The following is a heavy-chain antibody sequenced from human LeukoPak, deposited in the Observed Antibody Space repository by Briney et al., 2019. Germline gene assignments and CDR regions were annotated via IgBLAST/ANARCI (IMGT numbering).Heavy chain of an antibody. Sequence: GASVKVSCKASGYTFTSYGISWVRQAPGQGLEWMGWISAYNGNTNYAQKLQGRVTMTTDTSTSTAYMELRSLRAEDTAVYYCAKDPTHFRVWDDYDNTRLNYWGQGTLVTVSS. V-gene: IGHV1-18*01. D-gene: IGHD3-22*01. J-gene: IGHJ4*02. CDR2: ISAYNGNT. CDR1: GYTFTSYG. CDR3: AKDPTHFRVWDDYDNTRLNY.